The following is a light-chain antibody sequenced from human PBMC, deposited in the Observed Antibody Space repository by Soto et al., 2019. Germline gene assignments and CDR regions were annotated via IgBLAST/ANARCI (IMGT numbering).Light chain of an antibody. CDR3: QQYNSYPLT. CDR2: KAS. CDR1: QSISSW. V-gene: IGKV1-5*03. J-gene: IGKJ3*01. Sequence: DIQMTQSPSTLSASVGDRVTITCRASQSISSWLAWYQQKPGKAPKLLIYKASSLESGVPSRFSGSGSGTEFTLTISSLQTDDFATYYCQQYNSYPLTFGPGTKVDIK.